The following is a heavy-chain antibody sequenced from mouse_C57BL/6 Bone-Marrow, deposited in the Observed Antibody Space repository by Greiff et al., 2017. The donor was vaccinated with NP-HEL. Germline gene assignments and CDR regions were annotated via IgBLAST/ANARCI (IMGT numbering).Heavy chain of an antibody. D-gene: IGHD1-1*01. J-gene: IGHJ2*01. CDR3: ARGFYYYGSSPDY. V-gene: IGHV5-6*01. CDR2: ISSGGGYT. CDR1: GFTFSSYG. Sequence: EVNLVESGGDLVKPGGSLKLSCAASGFTFSSYGMSWVRQTPDKRLEWVATISSGGGYTYYPDSVKGRFPISRDNAKNTLYMQMSSLKAEDTAMDYCARGFYYYGSSPDYWGQGTTLTVSS.